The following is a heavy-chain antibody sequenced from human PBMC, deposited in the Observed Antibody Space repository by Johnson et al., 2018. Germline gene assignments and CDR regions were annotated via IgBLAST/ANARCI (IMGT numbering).Heavy chain of an antibody. CDR2: IRVNDDSA. Sequence: VQLVESGGGLVQPGGSLRLSCAASGFTFTSYAMSWVRQAPGKGLEWVSAIRVNDDSASYADSVKGRFTISRDNSKNTLYLHMNSLRAEDTAIYYRAKAAGTSSGYFDLWGRGTLVAVSS. V-gene: IGHV3-23*04. CDR1: GFTFTSYA. J-gene: IGHJ2*01. D-gene: IGHD1-14*01. CDR3: AKAAGTSSGYFDL.